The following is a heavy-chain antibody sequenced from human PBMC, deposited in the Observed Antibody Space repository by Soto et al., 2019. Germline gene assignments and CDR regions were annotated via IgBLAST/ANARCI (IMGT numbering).Heavy chain of an antibody. J-gene: IGHJ4*02. Sequence: EVHLAESGGGLVQPGGSLRLSCVASGFTFSDHYMDWVRQAPGKGLEWVGRSRDKHKSYTTDYAASVKGRFTISRDGSKKSLYLHMNSLKTEDTAVYYCARGSRTISGVIIDFDYWGQGTLVTVSS. CDR2: SRDKHKSYTT. V-gene: IGHV3-72*01. CDR3: ARGSRTISGVIIDFDY. D-gene: IGHD3-3*01. CDR1: GFTFSDHY.